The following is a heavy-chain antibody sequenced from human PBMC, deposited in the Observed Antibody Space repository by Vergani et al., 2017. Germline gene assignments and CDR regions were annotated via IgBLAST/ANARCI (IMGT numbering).Heavy chain of an antibody. Sequence: VQLLESGGGVVQPGRSLRLSCAASGFTFSSYGMHWVRQAPGKGLEWVAVISYDGSNKYYADSVKGRFTISRDNSKNTLYLQMNSLRAEDTAVYYCARGPSVTRFDYWGQGTLVTVSS. CDR3: ARGPSVTRFDY. CDR2: ISYDGSNK. D-gene: IGHD4-17*01. V-gene: IGHV3-30*03. CDR1: GFTFSSYG. J-gene: IGHJ4*02.